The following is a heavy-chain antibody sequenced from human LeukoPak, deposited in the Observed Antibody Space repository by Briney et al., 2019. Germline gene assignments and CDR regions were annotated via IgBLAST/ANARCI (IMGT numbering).Heavy chain of an antibody. CDR2: INPNSGGT. Sequence: ASVKVSCKASGYTFTGYYMHWVRPAPGQGLEWMGWINPNSGGTNYAQKFQGRVTMTRDTSISTAYMELSRLRSDDTAVYYCARDYGIAVAGRPESTIKWGQGTLVTVSS. J-gene: IGHJ4*02. CDR3: ARDYGIAVAGRPESTIK. D-gene: IGHD6-19*01. V-gene: IGHV1-2*02. CDR1: GYTFTGYY.